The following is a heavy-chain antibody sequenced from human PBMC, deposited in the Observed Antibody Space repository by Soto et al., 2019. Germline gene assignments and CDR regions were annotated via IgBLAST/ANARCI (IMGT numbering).Heavy chain of an antibody. D-gene: IGHD3-9*01. Sequence: QVQLQESGPGLVKPSQTLSLTCTVSGGSISSGDYYWSWIRQPPGKGLEWIGYIYYSGRTYYNPSLKSRVTISVDTSKNQFSLELSSVTAADTAVYYCVRTILRYFDWNPSWFDPWGQGTLVTVSS. CDR1: GGSISSGDYY. J-gene: IGHJ5*02. CDR2: IYYSGRT. CDR3: VRTILRYFDWNPSWFDP. V-gene: IGHV4-30-4*01.